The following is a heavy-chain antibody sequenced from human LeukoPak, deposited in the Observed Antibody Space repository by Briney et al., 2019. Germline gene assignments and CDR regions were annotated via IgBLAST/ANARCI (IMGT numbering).Heavy chain of an antibody. J-gene: IGHJ6*03. Sequence: SETLSLTCAVSGGSISSSNWWSWVRQPPGKGLEWIGEIYHSGSTNYNPSLKSRVTISVDKSKNQFSLKLNSVTAADTAVYYCARTGYMQLWPADRYYYYMDVWGKGTTVTVSS. CDR1: GGSISSSNW. CDR3: ARTGYMQLWPADRYYYYMDV. CDR2: IYHSGST. V-gene: IGHV4-4*02. D-gene: IGHD3-10*01.